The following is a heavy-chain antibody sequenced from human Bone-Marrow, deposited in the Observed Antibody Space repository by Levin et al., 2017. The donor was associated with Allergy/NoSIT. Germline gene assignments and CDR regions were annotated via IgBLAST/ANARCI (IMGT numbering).Heavy chain of an antibody. Sequence: SETLSLTCTVSGGSISSYYWSWVRQTAGKGLEWIGRIYTSGSTNYNPSLKSRLTMSIDTSKNQFSLRLSAVTAADTAVYYCVTSGTTRYYYGMDVWGQGTTVTVSS. D-gene: IGHD1-7*01. CDR1: GGSISSYY. CDR2: IYTSGST. V-gene: IGHV4-4*07. CDR3: VTSGTTRYYYGMDV. J-gene: IGHJ6*02.